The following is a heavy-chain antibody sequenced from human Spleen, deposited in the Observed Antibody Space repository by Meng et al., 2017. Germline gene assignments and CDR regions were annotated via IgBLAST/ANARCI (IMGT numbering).Heavy chain of an antibody. D-gene: IGHD6-13*01. CDR1: GFTFRTYG. V-gene: IGHV3-74*02. CDR2: INNDGGSR. CDR3: ARGGIATTGTSA. J-gene: IGHJ5*02. Sequence: VRRVESGGGVVQPGRSLRLSCAASGFTFRTYGMHWVRQAPGKGLVWVSRINNDGGSRNYADSVKGRFTIARDNAKNTLYLQMNSLRAEDTAVYYCARGGIATTGTSAWGQGTLVTVSS.